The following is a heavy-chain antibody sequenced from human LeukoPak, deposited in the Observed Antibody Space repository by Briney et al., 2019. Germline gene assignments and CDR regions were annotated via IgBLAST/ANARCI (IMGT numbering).Heavy chain of an antibody. CDR2: INHSGST. CDR1: GGSFSGYY. Sequence: SETLSLTCAVYGGSFSGYYWSWIRQPAGKGLEWSGEINHSGSTNYNPSLKSRVTISVDTSKNQFSLKLSSVTAADTAVYYCARGLNDSWTGENYWGQGTLVTVSS. J-gene: IGHJ4*02. V-gene: IGHV4-34*01. D-gene: IGHD3-3*01. CDR3: ARGLNDSWTGENY.